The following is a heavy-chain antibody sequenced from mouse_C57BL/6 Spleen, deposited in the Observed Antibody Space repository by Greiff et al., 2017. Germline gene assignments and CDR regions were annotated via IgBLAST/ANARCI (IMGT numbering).Heavy chain of an antibody. J-gene: IGHJ3*01. CDR1: GYTFTSYW. Sequence: QVQLQQPGAELVMPGASVKLSCKASGYTFTSYWMHWVKQRPGQGLEWIGEIDPSDSYTNYNQKFKGKSTLTVDKSSSTAYMQLSSLTSEDSAVYYCASGDYGSSAWFAYWGQGTLVTVSA. CDR2: IDPSDSYT. D-gene: IGHD1-1*01. CDR3: ASGDYGSSAWFAY. V-gene: IGHV1-69*01.